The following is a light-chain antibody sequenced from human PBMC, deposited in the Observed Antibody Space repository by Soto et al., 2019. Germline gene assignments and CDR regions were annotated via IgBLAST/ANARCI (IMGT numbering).Light chain of an antibody. J-gene: IGKJ4*01. CDR3: QQSYSTPRT. Sequence: IQMTQSPSSLSASVGDRVTITCRASQSISNYLNWYQQKPGIAPKLLIYGASSLQSGVPSRVSGSGYGTDFTLTISSLQPEDFGTYYCQQSYSTPRTFGGGTKVEIK. CDR1: QSISNY. CDR2: GAS. V-gene: IGKV1-39*01.